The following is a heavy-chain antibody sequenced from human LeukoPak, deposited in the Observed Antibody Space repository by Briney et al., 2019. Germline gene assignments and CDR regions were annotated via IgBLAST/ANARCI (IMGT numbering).Heavy chain of an antibody. CDR2: INPSGGST. J-gene: IGHJ5*02. D-gene: IGHD4-23*01. Sequence: ASVKVSCKASGYTFTSYYMHWVRQAPGQGLEWMGIINPSGGSTSYAQKFQGRVTMTRDMSTSTVYMELSSLRSEDTAVYYCAKDVYGGNSGYWFDPWGQGTLVTVSS. CDR3: AKDVYGGNSGYWFDP. V-gene: IGHV1-46*01. CDR1: GYTFTSYY.